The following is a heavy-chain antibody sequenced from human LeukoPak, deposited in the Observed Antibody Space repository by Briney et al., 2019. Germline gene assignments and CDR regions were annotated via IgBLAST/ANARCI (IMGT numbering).Heavy chain of an antibody. CDR1: GYTFTSYG. Sequence: SVKVSCKASGYTFTSYGISWVRQAPGQGVEWMGWMSAYNGNTNYAQKLQGRVTMTPDTSTSTAYIELRSLRSDDTAVYYCARATLLACSSTSCSFDYWGQGTLVTVSS. D-gene: IGHD2-2*01. V-gene: IGHV1-18*01. CDR2: MSAYNGNT. J-gene: IGHJ4*02. CDR3: ARATLLACSSTSCSFDY.